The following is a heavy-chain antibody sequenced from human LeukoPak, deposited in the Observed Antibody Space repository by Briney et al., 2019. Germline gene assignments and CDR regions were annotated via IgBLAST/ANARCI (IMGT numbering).Heavy chain of an antibody. J-gene: IGHJ4*02. D-gene: IGHD3-10*01. Sequence: SETLSLTCTVSGGSISSTSYYWGWIRQPPGKGLEWIGSIYYSGGTYYNPSLKSRVTISVVTSKNQFSLKLSSVTAADTAVYYCARVPIRPYPNGSGSGWGQGTLVTVSS. CDR1: GGSISSTSYY. CDR2: IYYSGGT. CDR3: ARVPIRPYPNGSGSG. V-gene: IGHV4-39*07.